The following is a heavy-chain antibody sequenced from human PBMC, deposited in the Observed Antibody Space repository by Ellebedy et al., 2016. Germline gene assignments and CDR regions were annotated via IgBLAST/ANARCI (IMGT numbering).Heavy chain of an antibody. CDR3: AKDRDDAGDYVFDS. J-gene: IGHJ4*02. V-gene: IGHV3-23*01. CDR2: ISGSGGST. CDR1: GFPFSSYA. D-gene: IGHD4-17*01. Sequence: GESLKISCAASGFPFSSYAMSWVRQAPGKGLEWVSAISGSGGSTYYADSVKGRFTISRDNPKNTLYLQMSSLRVEDTAVYYCAKDRDDAGDYVFDSWGQGTLVTVSS.